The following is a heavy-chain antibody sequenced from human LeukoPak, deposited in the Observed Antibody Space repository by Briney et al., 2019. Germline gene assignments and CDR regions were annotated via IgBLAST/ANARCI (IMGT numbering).Heavy chain of an antibody. Sequence: PEASVKVSCKASGGTFSSYAISWVRQAPGQGLEWMGRIIPILGIANYAQKFQGRVTITADKSTSTAYMELSSLRSEDTAVYYCARAYILDFWSGYYTTSAFDIWGQGTMVTVSS. CDR3: ARAYILDFWSGYYTTSAFDI. CDR1: GGTFSSYA. D-gene: IGHD3-3*01. V-gene: IGHV1-69*04. J-gene: IGHJ3*02. CDR2: IIPILGIA.